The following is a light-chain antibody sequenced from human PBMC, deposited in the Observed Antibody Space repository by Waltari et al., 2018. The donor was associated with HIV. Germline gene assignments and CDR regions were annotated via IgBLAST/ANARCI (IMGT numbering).Light chain of an antibody. CDR2: WAS. CDR3: QQYYSTPPT. CDR1: QNILYSSKNDNF. V-gene: IGKV4-1*01. Sequence: DIVLTQPPHSLAGSPGAWATTNCTSSQNILYSSKNDNFLAWYQQKPGQTTKLLIYWASTRGSGVPDRFSGSGSGTDFTLTINNLQSEDVAVYFCQQYYSTPPTFGQGTRVEI. J-gene: IGKJ1*01.